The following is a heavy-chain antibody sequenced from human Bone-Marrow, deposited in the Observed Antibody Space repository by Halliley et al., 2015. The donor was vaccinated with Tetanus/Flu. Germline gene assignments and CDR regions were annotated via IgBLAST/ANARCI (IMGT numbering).Heavy chain of an antibody. J-gene: IGHJ2*01. CDR3: ARTSADTSAWFFDL. CDR2: IEYSGSP. Sequence: IGYIEYSGSPNHTPSPKSRVSISVDTSKNQFSLKLSSVTAADTAVYYCARTSADTSAWFFDLWGRGTLVTVSS. D-gene: IGHD6-19*01. V-gene: IGHV4-59*01.